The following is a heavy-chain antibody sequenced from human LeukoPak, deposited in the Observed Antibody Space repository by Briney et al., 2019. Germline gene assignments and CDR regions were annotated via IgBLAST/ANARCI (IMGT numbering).Heavy chain of an antibody. CDR2: IYTGGNT. CDR1: EFIVSSSH. Sequence: GGSLRLSCAAPEFIVSSSHISWVRQAPGKGLEWPSVIYTGGNTYYADSVKGRFTVSRDNSKNTLYLQMNSLRAEDTAMYYCARVYTYGFDYWGPGTLVTVSS. V-gene: IGHV3-53*01. J-gene: IGHJ4*02. D-gene: IGHD5-18*01. CDR3: ARVYTYGFDY.